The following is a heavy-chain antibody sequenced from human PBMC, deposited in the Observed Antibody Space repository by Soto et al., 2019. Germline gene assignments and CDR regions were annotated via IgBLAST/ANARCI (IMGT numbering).Heavy chain of an antibody. CDR3: ARAGDEQQLPSWSGYYFDY. Sequence: GGSLRLSCASSGFTFSSYAMSWVRQAPGKGLEWVSAISGSGGSTYYADSVKGRFTISRDNSKNTLYLQMNSLRAEDTAVYYCARAGDEQQLPSWSGYYFDYWGQGTLVTVSS. D-gene: IGHD6-13*01. CDR1: GFTFSSYA. V-gene: IGHV3-23*01. CDR2: ISGSGGST. J-gene: IGHJ4*02.